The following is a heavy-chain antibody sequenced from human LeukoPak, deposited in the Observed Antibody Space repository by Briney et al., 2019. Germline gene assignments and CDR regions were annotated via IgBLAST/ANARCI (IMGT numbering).Heavy chain of an antibody. CDR1: GFAFSSYA. Sequence: GGSLRLSCAASGFAFSSYAMHWVRQAPGKGLEWVAVISYDGSNKYYADSVKGRFTISRDNSKNTLYLQMNSLRAEDTAVYYCARAGGDYQASWFDPWGQGTLVTVSS. CDR3: ARAGGDYQASWFDP. D-gene: IGHD4-17*01. V-gene: IGHV3-30-3*01. CDR2: ISYDGSNK. J-gene: IGHJ5*02.